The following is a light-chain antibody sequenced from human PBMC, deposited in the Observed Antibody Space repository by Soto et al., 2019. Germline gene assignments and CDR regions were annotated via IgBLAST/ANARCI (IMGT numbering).Light chain of an antibody. CDR3: QELNSYPIS. Sequence: DIQLTQSPSFLSASVGDRVTITCRASQGISDYFAWYQQKLGKAPKLLIFAASTLQSGVPSRFSGSGSGTEFTLTISSLQTEDFATYYCQELNSYPISFGQGTRLEI. J-gene: IGKJ5*01. V-gene: IGKV1-9*01. CDR1: QGISDY. CDR2: AAS.